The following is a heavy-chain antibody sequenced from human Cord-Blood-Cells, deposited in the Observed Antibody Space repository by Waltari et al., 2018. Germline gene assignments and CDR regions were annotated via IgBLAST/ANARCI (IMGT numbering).Heavy chain of an antibody. D-gene: IGHD3-10*01. CDR2: IKSKTDGGTT. CDR3: TTTGLDY. J-gene: IGHJ4*02. Sequence: EVQLVESGGGLVKPGGSLRLSCAVSGFTFSNSWMSWVRQAPGKGLEGVGRIKSKTDGGTTDYAAPVKGRFTISRDDSKNTLYLQMNSLKTEDTAVYYCTTTGLDYWGQGTLVTVSS. CDR1: GFTFSNSW. V-gene: IGHV3-15*01.